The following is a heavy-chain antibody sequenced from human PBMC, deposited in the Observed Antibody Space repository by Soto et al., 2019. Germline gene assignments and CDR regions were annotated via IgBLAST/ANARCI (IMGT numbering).Heavy chain of an antibody. CDR2: ISYDGKEA. Sequence: QVQLVESGGGVVQPGRSLRLSCAVSGFSFKSHGMHWVRQAPGKGLEWVAFISYDGKEANYADSVKGRFTISRDNPKDALYLKMGSLRGEDTAVYFCAKDHRNGGSRVDYWGQGTLVTVSS. CDR3: AKDHRNGGSRVDY. J-gene: IGHJ4*02. V-gene: IGHV3-30*18. D-gene: IGHD2-15*01. CDR1: GFSFKSHG.